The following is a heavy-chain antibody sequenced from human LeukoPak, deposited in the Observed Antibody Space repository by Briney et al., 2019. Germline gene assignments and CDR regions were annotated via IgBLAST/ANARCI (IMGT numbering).Heavy chain of an antibody. Sequence: SETLSLTCTVSGGSISSSSYYWGWIRQPPGKGLEWIGSIYYSGSTYYNPSLKSRVTISVDTSKNQFSLKLSSVTAADTAVYYCASGFYDSSEDYNYYMDVWGKGTTVTISS. J-gene: IGHJ6*03. V-gene: IGHV4-39*07. D-gene: IGHD3-22*01. CDR1: GGSISSSSYY. CDR3: ASGFYDSSEDYNYYMDV. CDR2: IYYSGST.